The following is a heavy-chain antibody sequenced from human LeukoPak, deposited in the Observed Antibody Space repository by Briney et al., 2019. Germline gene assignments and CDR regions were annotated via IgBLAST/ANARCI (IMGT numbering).Heavy chain of an antibody. Sequence: PGGSLRLSRAASGFTFSSYSMNWVRQAPGKGLEWVSSITSSSGYIYYADSVRGRLTISRGNAKNSLYLQMNSLRPEDTAVYYCARVVAATGGDYWGQGTLVTVSS. D-gene: IGHD6-19*01. CDR3: ARVVAATGGDY. V-gene: IGHV3-21*01. J-gene: IGHJ4*02. CDR1: GFTFSSYS. CDR2: ITSSSGYI.